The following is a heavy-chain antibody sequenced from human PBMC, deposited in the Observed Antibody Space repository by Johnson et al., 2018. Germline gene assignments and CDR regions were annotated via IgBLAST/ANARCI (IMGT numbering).Heavy chain of an antibody. J-gene: IGHJ6*02. Sequence: VQLVQSGGGLVQPGGSLRLSCGASGFPFSGYWMHWVRQAPGKGLIWVSRINSDESSITYADSVKGRFTLSRDNTKNMWYLQMNSLRAEDTAVYYCARDGGYSNYYYYGMDVWGQGTTVTVSS. D-gene: IGHD4-11*01. CDR3: ARDGGYSNYYYYGMDV. CDR2: INSDESSI. V-gene: IGHV3-74*03. CDR1: GFPFSGYW.